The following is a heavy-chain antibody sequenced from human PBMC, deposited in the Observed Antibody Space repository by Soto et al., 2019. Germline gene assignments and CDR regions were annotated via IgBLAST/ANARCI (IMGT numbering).Heavy chain of an antibody. V-gene: IGHV3-21*06. CDR3: ARDLEAADVFDF. J-gene: IGHJ3*01. CDR1: GFPFNNYN. CDR2: IGSRGSSYR. D-gene: IGHD6-13*01. Sequence: EVQLVESGGDLVKPGGSLRLSCAVSGFPFNNYNMNWVRQAPGKGLEWVASIGSRGSSYRYYADPVKGRFTISRDIANNSLYLQVDSLRVDDTGVYYCARDLEAADVFDFWGQGTMVTVSS.